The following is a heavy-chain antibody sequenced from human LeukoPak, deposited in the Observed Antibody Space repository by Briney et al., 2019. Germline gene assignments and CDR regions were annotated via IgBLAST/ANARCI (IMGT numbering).Heavy chain of an antibody. Sequence: GALRLSCAGSGIPFSNYSMNWVRQAPGKGLGWVLFISKSSRTIYYADSVKGRFTISRDNAKKSLYLQMNSLRAEDTAVYYCARDFTGIATTGLGGIFDYWGQGTLVTVSS. V-gene: IGHV3-48*04. D-gene: IGHD6-13*01. CDR3: ARDFTGIATTGLGGIFDY. CDR1: GIPFSNYS. J-gene: IGHJ4*02. CDR2: ISKSSRTI.